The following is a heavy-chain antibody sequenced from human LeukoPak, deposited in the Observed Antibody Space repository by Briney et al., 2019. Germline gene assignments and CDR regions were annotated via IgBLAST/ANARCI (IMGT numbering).Heavy chain of an antibody. CDR2: IYYSGST. CDR3: ARTMVRGDAFDI. J-gene: IGHJ3*02. D-gene: IGHD3-10*01. V-gene: IGHV4-59*01. Sequence: KPSETLSLTCTVSGGSISSYYWSWIRQPPGKGLEWIGYIYYSGSTNHNPSLKSRVTISVDTSKNQFSLKLSSMTAADTAVYYCARTMVRGDAFDIWGQGTMVTVSS. CDR1: GGSISSYY.